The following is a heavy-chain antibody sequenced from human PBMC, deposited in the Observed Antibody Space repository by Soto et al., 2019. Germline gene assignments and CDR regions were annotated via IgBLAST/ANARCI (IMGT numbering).Heavy chain of an antibody. J-gene: IGHJ6*02. CDR3: AADSGYDNQGMDV. CDR2: IYYSGST. Sequence: SETLSLTCTVSGGSISSSSYYWGWIRQPPGKGLEWIGSIYYSGSTYYNPSLKSRVTISVDTSKNQFSLKLSSVTAADTAVYYCAADSGYDNQGMDVWGQGTTVTVSS. V-gene: IGHV4-39*01. D-gene: IGHD5-12*01. CDR1: GGSISSSSYY.